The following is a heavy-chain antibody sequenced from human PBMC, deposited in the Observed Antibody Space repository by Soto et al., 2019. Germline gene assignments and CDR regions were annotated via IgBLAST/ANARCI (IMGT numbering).Heavy chain of an antibody. CDR3: ASVYNYYGSGF. D-gene: IGHD3-10*01. J-gene: IGHJ4*02. Sequence: QVQLVESGGGVVQPGRSLRLSCAASEFTFSNYGMHWVSQAPVKGLECVAVVWDDGTTKYYADSVKGRFTMARDNSKNTLYLQMNSLRAEDTAVYYCASVYNYYGSGFWGQGALVTVSS. CDR2: VWDDGTTK. V-gene: IGHV3-33*01. CDR1: EFTFSNYG.